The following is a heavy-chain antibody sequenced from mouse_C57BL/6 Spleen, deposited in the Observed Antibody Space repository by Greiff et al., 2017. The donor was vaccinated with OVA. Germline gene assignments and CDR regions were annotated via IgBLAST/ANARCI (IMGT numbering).Heavy chain of an antibody. CDR3: ARGGYGNYGYFDV. D-gene: IGHD2-1*01. CDR1: EYEFPSHD. V-gene: IGHV5-2*01. Sequence: EVKLMESGGGLVQPGESLKLSCESNEYEFPSHDMSWVRKTPEKRLELVAAINSDGGSTYYPDTMERRFIISRDNTKKTLYLQMSSLRSEDTALYYCARGGYGNYGYFDVWGTGTTVTVSS. J-gene: IGHJ1*03. CDR2: INSDGGST.